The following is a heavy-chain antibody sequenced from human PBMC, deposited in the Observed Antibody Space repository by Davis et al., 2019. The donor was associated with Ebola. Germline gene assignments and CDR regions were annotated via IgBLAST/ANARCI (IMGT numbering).Heavy chain of an antibody. V-gene: IGHV1-46*03. Sequence: AASVKVSCKASGYPFSGHYTFWARQAPGQGLEWMGAIYPSGTTTNYAQNFQGRLTMTRDTSTSTVYMEMIGLRSEDTAVYFCASALSSSPFYSWGQGTLVTVSS. CDR3: ASALSSSPFYS. J-gene: IGHJ4*02. CDR1: GYPFSGHY. D-gene: IGHD6-13*01. CDR2: IYPSGTTT.